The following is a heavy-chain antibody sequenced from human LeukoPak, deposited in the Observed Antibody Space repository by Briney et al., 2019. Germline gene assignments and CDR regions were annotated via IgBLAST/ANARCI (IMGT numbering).Heavy chain of an antibody. CDR1: GFTFSDYW. D-gene: IGHD2-2*01. CDR2: ISGSGGST. CDR3: AKARGYCSSTSCPGYFDY. Sequence: PGGSLRLSCTASGFTFSDYWMSWVRQAPGKGLEWVSAISGSGGSTYYADSVKGRFTISRDNSKNTLYLQMNSLRAEDTAVYYCAKARGYCSSTSCPGYFDYWGQGTLVTVSS. V-gene: IGHV3-23*01. J-gene: IGHJ4*02.